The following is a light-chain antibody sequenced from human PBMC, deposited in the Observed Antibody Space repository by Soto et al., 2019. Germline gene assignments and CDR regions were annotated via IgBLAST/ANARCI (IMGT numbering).Light chain of an antibody. J-gene: IGKJ5*01. CDR1: QSVSSSY. Sequence: EIVLTQSPGTLSLSPGERATLSCRASQSVSSSYLALYQQKPSQPPRLLIYGASSRATGIPDRFRASVSGTDFTLTISNTEPEDFAVFYCQHYDSLPITFGQGTRLETK. CDR3: QHYDSLPIT. V-gene: IGKV3-20*01. CDR2: GAS.